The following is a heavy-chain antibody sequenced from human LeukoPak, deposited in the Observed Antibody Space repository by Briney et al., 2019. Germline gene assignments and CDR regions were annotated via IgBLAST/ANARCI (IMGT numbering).Heavy chain of an antibody. V-gene: IGHV4-4*07. CDR1: GGSIRSYY. CDR2: IYTSGST. CDR3: VRDSGNLNWFDP. J-gene: IGHJ5*02. D-gene: IGHD3-10*01. Sequence: PSETLSLTCTVSGGSIRSYYWSWVRQPAGKGLEWIGRIYTSGSTNYNPSLKSRVTMSVDTSKNQFSMKLSSVTAADTAVYYCVRDSGNLNWFDPWGQGTLVTVSS.